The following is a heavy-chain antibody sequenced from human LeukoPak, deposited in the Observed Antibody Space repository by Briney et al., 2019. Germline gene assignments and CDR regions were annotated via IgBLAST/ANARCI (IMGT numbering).Heavy chain of an antibody. J-gene: IGHJ4*02. CDR1: GGSISSYY. Sequence: SETLSLTCTVSGGSISSYYWSWIRQPPGKGLEWIGYIYYSGSTNYTPSLKSRVTISVDTSKNQFSLKLSSVTAADTAVYYCARHNTVTRPFDYWGQGTLVTVSS. CDR3: ARHNTVTRPFDY. CDR2: IYYSGST. V-gene: IGHV4-59*08. D-gene: IGHD4-11*01.